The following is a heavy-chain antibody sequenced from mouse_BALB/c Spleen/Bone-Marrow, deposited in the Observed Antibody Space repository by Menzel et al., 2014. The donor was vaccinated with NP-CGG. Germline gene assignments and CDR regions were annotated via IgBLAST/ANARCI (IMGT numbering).Heavy chain of an antibody. CDR2: INNNGGDT. CDR1: GFTFSSYG. V-gene: IGHV5-6-3*01. Sequence: EVMLVESGGGLVQPGGSLKLSCAASGFTFSSYGTSWVRQTPDKRLEMIATINNNGGDTYYPDSVKGRFTISRDNARNTLYLQMSSLKSEDTAMYYCARGYDYSSWFAYWGQGTLVTVSP. D-gene: IGHD2-4*01. J-gene: IGHJ3*01. CDR3: ARGYDYSSWFAY.